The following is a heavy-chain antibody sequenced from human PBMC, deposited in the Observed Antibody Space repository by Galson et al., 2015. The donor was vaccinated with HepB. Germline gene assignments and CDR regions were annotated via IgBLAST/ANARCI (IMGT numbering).Heavy chain of an antibody. J-gene: IGHJ4*02. V-gene: IGHV3-48*01. CDR3: ARDGHCSSTSCYTGIAADGTGEDY. D-gene: IGHD2-2*02. CDR1: GFTFSSYS. CDR2: ISSSSSTI. Sequence: SLRLSCAASGFTFSSYSMNWVRQAPGKGLEWVSYISSSSSTIYYADSVKGRFTISRDNAKNSLYLQMNSLRAEDTAVYYCARDGHCSSTSCYTGIAADGTGEDYWGQGTLVTVSS.